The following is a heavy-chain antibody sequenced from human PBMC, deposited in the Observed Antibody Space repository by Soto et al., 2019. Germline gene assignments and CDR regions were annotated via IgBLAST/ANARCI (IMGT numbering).Heavy chain of an antibody. V-gene: IGHV3-21*01. CDR1: GFTFSSYS. D-gene: IGHD4-17*01. CDR2: ISSSSSYI. Sequence: EVQLVESGGGLVKPGGSLRLSCAASGFTFSSYSMNWVRQAPGKGLEWVSSISSSSSYIYYADSVKGRFTISRDNAKNSLYLQMISLRAEDTAVYYCARDSGYGGKRYYFDYWVQGTLVTVSS. J-gene: IGHJ4*02. CDR3: ARDSGYGGKRYYFDY.